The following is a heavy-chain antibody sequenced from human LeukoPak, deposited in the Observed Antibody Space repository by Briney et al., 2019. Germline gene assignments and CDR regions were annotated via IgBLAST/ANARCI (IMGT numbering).Heavy chain of an antibody. Sequence: LPGGSLRLSCAASGFTFSSYGMHWVRQAPGKGLEWVAVISYDGSNKYYADSVKGRFTISRDNSKNTLYLQMNSLRAEDTAVYYCATELVRYCSGGSCYDYWGQGTLVTVSS. CDR3: ATELVRYCSGGSCYDY. J-gene: IGHJ4*02. CDR1: GFTFSSYG. V-gene: IGHV3-30*03. CDR2: ISYDGSNK. D-gene: IGHD2-15*01.